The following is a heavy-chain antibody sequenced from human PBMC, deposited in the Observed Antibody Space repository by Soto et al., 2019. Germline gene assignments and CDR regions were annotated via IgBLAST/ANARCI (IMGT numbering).Heavy chain of an antibody. J-gene: IGHJ6*02. V-gene: IGHV4-30-4*01. Sequence: QVQLQESGPGLVKPSQTLSLTCAVSGGSISSADYYWTWIRQPPGKGLEWIGYINYSGSTYYDPSLKSRIIISVDRSKKQLSLKLSSVTAADTAVYYCARFSYFFGVDVWGPGTTVTVSS. CDR2: INYSGST. CDR1: GGSISSADYY. CDR3: ARFSYFFGVDV.